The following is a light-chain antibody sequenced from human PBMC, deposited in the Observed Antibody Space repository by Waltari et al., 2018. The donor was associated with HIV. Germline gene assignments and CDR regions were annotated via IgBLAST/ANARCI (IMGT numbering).Light chain of an antibody. Sequence: DIQMTQSPSNLSASVADRVTITCRASQSINSWVAWYQQKPGKAPKHLIYKASSLESGVPSRFSGSGAGTEFTLTISSLQPDDFATYYCQQYNSYTWTFGQGTKVEI. V-gene: IGKV1-5*03. CDR3: QQYNSYTWT. CDR1: QSINSW. J-gene: IGKJ1*01. CDR2: KAS.